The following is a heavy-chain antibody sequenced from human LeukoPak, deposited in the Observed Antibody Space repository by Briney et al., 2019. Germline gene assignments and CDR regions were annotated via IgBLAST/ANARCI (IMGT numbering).Heavy chain of an antibody. Sequence: SVKVSCKASGYTFTGYYMHWVRQAPGQGLEWMGRIIPILGIANYAQKFQGRVTITADKSTSTAYMELSSLRSEDTAVYYCARDRGYYYDSSSYYYFDYWGQGTLVTVSS. J-gene: IGHJ4*02. D-gene: IGHD3-22*01. CDR2: IIPILGIA. CDR3: ARDRGYYYDSSSYYYFDY. V-gene: IGHV1-69*04. CDR1: GYTFTGYY.